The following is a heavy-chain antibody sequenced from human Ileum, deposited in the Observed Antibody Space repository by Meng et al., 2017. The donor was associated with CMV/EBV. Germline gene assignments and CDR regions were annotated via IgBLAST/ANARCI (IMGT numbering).Heavy chain of an antibody. J-gene: IGHJ6*02. CDR3: ARGGTGWNPHAYGMDV. V-gene: IGHV1-2*02. D-gene: IGHD1-26*01. Sequence: GESLKISCKASGYSFTGYYIHWVRQAPGEGLEWMGWINPNRGGPNYAPQFQGRVTVTRDTSTNTAYMELSGLRYDDTAIYFCARGGTGWNPHAYGMDVWGQGTTVTVSS. CDR2: INPNRGGP. CDR1: GYSFTGYY.